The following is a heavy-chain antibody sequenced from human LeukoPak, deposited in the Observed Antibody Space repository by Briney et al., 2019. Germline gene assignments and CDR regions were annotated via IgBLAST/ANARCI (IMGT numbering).Heavy chain of an antibody. CDR2: IKQDGSQR. Sequence: GGSLRLSCAASGFTFSSYWMSWVRQAPGKGPEWVANIKQDGSQRYYVDSVRGRFTISRDNAKNSLFLQMNGLRAEDTAVYYCARRGGSSSRRSPIDYWGQGTLVTVSS. V-gene: IGHV3-7*01. CDR3: ARRGGSSSRRSPIDY. D-gene: IGHD6-6*01. J-gene: IGHJ4*02. CDR1: GFTFSSYW.